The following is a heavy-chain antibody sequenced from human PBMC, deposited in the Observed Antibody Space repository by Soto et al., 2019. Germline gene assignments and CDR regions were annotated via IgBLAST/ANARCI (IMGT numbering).Heavy chain of an antibody. CDR2: IYYSGST. CDR1: GGSISSGDYY. Sequence: QVQLQESGPGLVKPSQTLSLTCTVSGGSISSGDYYWSWIRQPPGKGLEWIGYIYYSGSTYYNPSLKRRVTISVDTSQNQFALKLSSVTAADTAVYYCSRVQGGGGAMVHNYWGQGTLVTVSS. V-gene: IGHV4-30-4*01. CDR3: SRVQGGGGAMVHNY. J-gene: IGHJ4*02. D-gene: IGHD5-18*01.